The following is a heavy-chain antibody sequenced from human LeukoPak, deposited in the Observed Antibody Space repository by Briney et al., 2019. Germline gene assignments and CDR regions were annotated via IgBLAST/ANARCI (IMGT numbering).Heavy chain of an antibody. CDR1: GFTFTSAA. V-gene: IGHV3-23*01. J-gene: IGHJ4*02. D-gene: IGHD4-17*01. CDR3: ARDKHRYGDSFDY. Sequence: GGSLRLSCAASGFTFTSAAMNWVRQAPGKGLEWVSAVGGNGVNTLYADSVKGRFTISRDNSKNMLYLQMNSLRAEDTAVYYCARDKHRYGDSFDYWGQGTLVTVSS. CDR2: VGGNGVNT.